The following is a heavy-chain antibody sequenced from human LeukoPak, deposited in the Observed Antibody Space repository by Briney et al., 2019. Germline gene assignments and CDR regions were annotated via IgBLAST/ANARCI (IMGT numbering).Heavy chain of an antibody. CDR1: GGSISGGGYY. D-gene: IGHD3-9*01. Sequence: PSQTLSLTCTVPGGSISGGGYYWSWIRQHPGKGLEWIGYIYYSGSTYYNPSLKSRVTISVDTSKNQFSLKLSSVTAADTAVYYCARARYFDWSIDYWGQGTLVTVSS. CDR3: ARARYFDWSIDY. V-gene: IGHV4-31*03. J-gene: IGHJ4*02. CDR2: IYYSGST.